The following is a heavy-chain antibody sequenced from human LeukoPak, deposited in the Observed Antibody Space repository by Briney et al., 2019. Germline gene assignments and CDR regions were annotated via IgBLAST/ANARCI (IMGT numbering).Heavy chain of an antibody. CDR3: ARDSFMVRGVFSY. D-gene: IGHD3-10*01. V-gene: IGHV3-33*01. J-gene: IGHJ4*02. CDR2: IWYDGSNK. Sequence: GGSLRLSCAASGFTFSSYGMHWVRQAPGKGLEWVAVIWYDGSNKYYADSVKGRFTISRDNAKNSLYLQMNSLRDEDTAVYYCARDSFMVRGVFSYWGQGTLVTVSS. CDR1: GFTFSSYG.